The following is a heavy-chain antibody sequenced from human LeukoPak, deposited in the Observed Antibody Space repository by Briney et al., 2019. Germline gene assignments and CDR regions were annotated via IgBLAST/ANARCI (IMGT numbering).Heavy chain of an antibody. Sequence: GGSLRLSCAASGFTFSSYSMNWVRQTPGKGLEWVSSISRSSSYIYYADSVKGRFTISRDNSKNTLYLQMNSLRAEDTAVYYCAKGRGSNAGYFDYWGQGTLVTVSS. CDR2: ISRSSSYI. V-gene: IGHV3-21*04. CDR3: AKGRGSNAGYFDY. J-gene: IGHJ4*02. CDR1: GFTFSSYS. D-gene: IGHD1-26*01.